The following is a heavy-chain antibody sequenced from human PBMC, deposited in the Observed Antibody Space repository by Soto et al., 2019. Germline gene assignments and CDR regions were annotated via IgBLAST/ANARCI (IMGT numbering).Heavy chain of an antibody. CDR2: MYNTGST. CDR1: GGSISSGGYY. D-gene: IGHD2-21*02. CDR3: ARDLWGYCGTDCYPLDV. J-gene: IGHJ6*02. V-gene: IGHV4-61*08. Sequence: SETLSLTCTVSGGSISSGGYYWSWIRQHPGKGLEWIGYMYNTGSTVYNPSLKSRVTISVDTSKNQFYLKVNSVTAADTAVYYCARDLWGYCGTDCYPLDVWGQGTTVTVSS.